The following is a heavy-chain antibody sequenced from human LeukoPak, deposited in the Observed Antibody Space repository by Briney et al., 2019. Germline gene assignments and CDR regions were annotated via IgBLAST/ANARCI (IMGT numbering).Heavy chain of an antibody. CDR3: ARHIYGDYFDY. Sequence: PSETLSLTCAVSGYSISSGYYWGWIRQPPGKGLEWIGSIYHSGSTNYNPSLKSRVTISVDTSKNQFSLKLSSVTAADTAVYYCARHIYGDYFDYWGQGTLVTVSS. CDR1: GYSISSGYY. J-gene: IGHJ4*02. D-gene: IGHD4-17*01. V-gene: IGHV4-38-2*01. CDR2: IYHSGST.